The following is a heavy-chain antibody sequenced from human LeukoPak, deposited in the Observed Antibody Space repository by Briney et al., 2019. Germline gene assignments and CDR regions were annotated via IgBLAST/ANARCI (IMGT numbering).Heavy chain of an antibody. J-gene: IGHJ4*02. CDR2: IWYDGGYK. V-gene: IGHV3-33*01. CDR3: ARSRELGSGSYDSYYFDY. D-gene: IGHD3-10*01. CDR1: GFTFSSYG. Sequence: PGGSLRLSCAASGFTFSSYGMHWVRQAPGKGLEWVAIIWYDGGYKYYADSVKGRFTISRGNSKHTLYLQMNSLRAEDTAVYYCARSRELGSGSYDSYYFDYWGQGTRVTVSS.